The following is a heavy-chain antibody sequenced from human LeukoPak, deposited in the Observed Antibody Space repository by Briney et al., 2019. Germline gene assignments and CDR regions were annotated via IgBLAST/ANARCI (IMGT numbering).Heavy chain of an antibody. CDR3: ARRGDYGDYSRGYAFDI. V-gene: IGHV4-34*01. CDR1: GGSFSGYY. Sequence: PSETLSLTCAVYGGSFSGYYWSWIRQPPGKGLEWIGEINHSGSTNYNPSLKSRVTISVDTSKNQFSLKLSSVTAADTAVYYCARRGDYGDYSRGYAFDIWGQGTMVTVSS. J-gene: IGHJ3*02. D-gene: IGHD4-17*01. CDR2: INHSGST.